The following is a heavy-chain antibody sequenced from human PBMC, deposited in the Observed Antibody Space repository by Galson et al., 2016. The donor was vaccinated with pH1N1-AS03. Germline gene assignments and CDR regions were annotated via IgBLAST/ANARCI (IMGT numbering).Heavy chain of an antibody. Sequence: SLRLSCAVSGFTFSSYAMSWVRQAPGKGLEWVSAISGSGNTYYAESVKGRFTISRDNSKRTLYLQMNSVRAEDTAVYYCARNWGYYYYYGMDVWGQGTTVTVSS. J-gene: IGHJ6*02. V-gene: IGHV3-23*01. CDR1: GFTFSSYA. CDR3: ARNWGYYYYYGMDV. D-gene: IGHD7-27*01. CDR2: ISGSGNT.